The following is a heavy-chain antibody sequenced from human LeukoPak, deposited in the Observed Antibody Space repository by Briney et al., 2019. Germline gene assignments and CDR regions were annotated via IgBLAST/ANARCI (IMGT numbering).Heavy chain of an antibody. CDR2: ISSSSSYT. Sequence: GGSLRLSCAASGFTFSSYSMNWVRQAPGKGLEWVSSISSSSSYTYYADSVKGRFTISRDNAKNSLYLQMNSLRAEDTAVYYCARDRAEWQYYYDNSGHYYVGDAFDVWGQGRMVTVSS. CDR3: ARDRAEWQYYYDNSGHYYVGDAFDV. D-gene: IGHD3-22*01. J-gene: IGHJ3*01. CDR1: GFTFSSYS. V-gene: IGHV3-21*04.